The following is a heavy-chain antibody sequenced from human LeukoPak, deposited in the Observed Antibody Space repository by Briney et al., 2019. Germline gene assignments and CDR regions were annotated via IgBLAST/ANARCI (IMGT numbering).Heavy chain of an antibody. J-gene: IGHJ4*02. CDR3: ARGGSYYDY. CDR2: IYYSGST. D-gene: IGHD1-26*01. CDR1: GGSLSGYY. V-gene: IGHV4-59*01. Sequence: SETLSLTCAVYGGSLSGYYWSWIRQPPGKGLEWIGYIYYSGSTNYNPSLKSRVTMSVDTSKNHFSLKLSSVTAADTAVYYCARGGSYYDYWGQGTLVTVSS.